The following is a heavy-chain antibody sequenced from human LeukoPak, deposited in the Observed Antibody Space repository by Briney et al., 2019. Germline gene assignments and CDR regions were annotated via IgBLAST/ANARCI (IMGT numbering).Heavy chain of an antibody. J-gene: IGHJ4*02. D-gene: IGHD3-9*01. CDR2: ISYDGSNK. CDR3: ARTYYDILTGYNPYFDY. V-gene: IGHV3-30*04. Sequence: GRSLRLSCAASGFTFSSYAMHWVRQAPGKGLEWVALISYDGSNKYYADSVKGRFTISRDNSKNTLYLQMNSLRAEDTAVYYCARTYYDILTGYNPYFDYWGQGTLVTVSS. CDR1: GFTFSSYA.